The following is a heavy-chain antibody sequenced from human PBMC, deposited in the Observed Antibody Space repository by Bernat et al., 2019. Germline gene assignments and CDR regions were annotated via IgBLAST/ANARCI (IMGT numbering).Heavy chain of an antibody. CDR2: ISWNSGSI. CDR1: GFTFDDYA. D-gene: IGHD3-3*01. J-gene: IGHJ4*02. CDR3: AKEVSGPAFGVVLDY. V-gene: IGHV3-9*01. Sequence: EVQLVESGGGLVQPGRSLRLSCAASGFTFDDYAMHWVRQAPGKGLEWVSGISWNSGSIGYADSVKGRFTISRDNAKNSLYLQMNSLRAEDTALYYCAKEVSGPAFGVVLDYWGQGTLVTVSS.